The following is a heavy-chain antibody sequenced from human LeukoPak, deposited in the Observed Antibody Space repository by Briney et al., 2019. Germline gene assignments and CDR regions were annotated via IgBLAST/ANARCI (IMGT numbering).Heavy chain of an antibody. CDR1: GFTVSSNY. CDR3: AGRDNGYYYGMDV. D-gene: IGHD2-8*01. CDR2: IYSGGST. J-gene: IGHJ6*02. Sequence: GGSLRLSCAASGFTVSSNYMSWVRPTPGKGLEWVSLIYSGGSTYYADSVKGRFTISRGNSKNTLYLQMNSLRAEDTAVYYCAGRDNGYYYGMDVWGQGTTVTVSS. V-gene: IGHV3-66*01.